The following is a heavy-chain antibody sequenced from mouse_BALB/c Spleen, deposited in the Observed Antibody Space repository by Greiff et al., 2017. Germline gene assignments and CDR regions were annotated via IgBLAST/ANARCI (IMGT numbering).Heavy chain of an antibody. CDR3: ARSRGNYDYAMDY. Sequence: DVKLQESGPGLVKPSQSLSLTCTVTGYSITSDYAWNWIRQFPGNKLEWMGYISYSGSTSYNPSLKSRISITRDTSKNQFFLQLNSVTTEDTATYYCARSRGNYDYAMDYWGQGTSVTVSS. J-gene: IGHJ4*01. CDR1: GYSITSDYA. V-gene: IGHV3-2*02. CDR2: ISYSGST. D-gene: IGHD2-1*01.